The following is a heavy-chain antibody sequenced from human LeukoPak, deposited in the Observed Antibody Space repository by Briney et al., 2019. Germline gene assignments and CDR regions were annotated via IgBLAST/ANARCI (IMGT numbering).Heavy chain of an antibody. J-gene: IGHJ3*02. D-gene: IGHD2-2*01. V-gene: IGHV5-51*01. Sequence: GESLKISCKGSGYSFTSYWIGWVRQMPGKGLEWMGIIYPGDSDTRYSPSFQGQVTISADKSISTAYLQWSSLQASDPAMYYCARFLFAAANLDAFDIWGQGTMVTVSS. CDR2: IYPGDSDT. CDR3: ARFLFAAANLDAFDI. CDR1: GYSFTSYW.